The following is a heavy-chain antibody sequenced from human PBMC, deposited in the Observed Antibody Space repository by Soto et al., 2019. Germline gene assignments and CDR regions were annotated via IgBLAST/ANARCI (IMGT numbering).Heavy chain of an antibody. D-gene: IGHD2-2*01. Sequence: QVQLVESGGGVVQPGRSLRLSCAASGSTFSSNGMHWVRQAPGKGLEWVAVMSNDGSHTSYADSAKGRFTISRDNSKNTLYLQMNSLRAEDSGIYYCTKGCSSSSNSYSIDYWGQGALVTVSS. CDR1: GSTFSSNG. J-gene: IGHJ4*02. CDR2: MSNDGSHT. CDR3: TKGCSSSSNSYSIDY. V-gene: IGHV3-30*18.